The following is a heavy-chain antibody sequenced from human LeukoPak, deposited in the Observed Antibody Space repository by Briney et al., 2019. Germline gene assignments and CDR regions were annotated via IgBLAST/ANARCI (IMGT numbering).Heavy chain of an antibody. CDR3: VRGFSGVVGEY. CDR2: IKDGGIT. D-gene: IGHD3-10*01. CDR1: SGSPTGYY. V-gene: IGHV4-34*01. Sequence: LETLSPTCAVYSGSPTGYYRSWIPQPPGKGLGWIGEIKDGGITNYNPSPRSRVTISVDTSKKQLSLKLCIATAADTAVYYCVRGFSGVVGEYWGQGKQVTVSS. J-gene: IGHJ4*02.